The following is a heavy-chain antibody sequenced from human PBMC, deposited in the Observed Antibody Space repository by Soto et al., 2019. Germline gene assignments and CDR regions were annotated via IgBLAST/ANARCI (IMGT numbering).Heavy chain of an antibody. CDR1: GGTLRNYG. Sequence: QVQLVQSGAAVKKPGSSVRVSCKASGGTLRNYGISWVRQAPGQGLEWMGGIIPVFGTANYAQKFQGRVTITADESTSTVYMDVTSLRSEDTAVYYCSRGDATKIVVTTYYGMDVWGQGTTVTVSS. J-gene: IGHJ6*02. CDR3: SRGDATKIVVTTYYGMDV. CDR2: IIPVFGTA. V-gene: IGHV1-69*12. D-gene: IGHD4-17*01.